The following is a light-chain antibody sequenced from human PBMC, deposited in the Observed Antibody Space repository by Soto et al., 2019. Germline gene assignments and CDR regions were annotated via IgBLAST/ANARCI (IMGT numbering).Light chain of an antibody. CDR1: SSNIGSNY. V-gene: IGLV1-47*01. J-gene: IGLJ1*01. Sequence: QSVLTQPPSASGTPGQRVTISCSGSSSNIGSNYVYWYQQLPGTAPKLLIYRNNQRPSGVPDRFSGSKSGTSASLAISGLRSEDEADYYCAAWDDSPYVFGNGTKVTVL. CDR3: AAWDDSPYV. CDR2: RNN.